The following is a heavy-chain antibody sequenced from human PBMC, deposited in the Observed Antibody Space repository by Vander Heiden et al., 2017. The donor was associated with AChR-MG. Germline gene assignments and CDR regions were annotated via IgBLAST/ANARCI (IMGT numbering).Heavy chain of an antibody. D-gene: IGHD1-20*01. J-gene: IGHJ4*02. CDR2: VNGFNENI. CDR1: GFTFSSYS. V-gene: IGHV3-48*02. CDR3: ARDHNWAFDS. Sequence: EVQLVASGGHLVPPGGSLRLSCAASGFTFSSYSMNWVRQAPGKGLEWISYVNGFNENIHYSDSVKGRFTVSRDNGKNSLYLQMNSLRDEDTAVYYCARDHNWAFDSWGQGTLVTVSS.